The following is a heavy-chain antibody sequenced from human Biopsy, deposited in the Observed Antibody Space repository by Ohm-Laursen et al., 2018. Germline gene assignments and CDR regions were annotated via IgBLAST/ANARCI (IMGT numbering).Heavy chain of an antibody. CDR3: ARGRRHCSGTCSRWYFDL. Sequence: ASVKVSCKASGYTFTAFSVHWLRQAPGQVLEWMGWINPKSGDTDYPQNFQGRVSMTRDTSISTAYMDLSRLRSDDTAVYYCARGRRHCSGTCSRWYFDLWGRGTLVTVSS. D-gene: IGHD2-2*01. CDR2: INPKSGDT. J-gene: IGHJ2*01. CDR1: GYTFTAFS. V-gene: IGHV1-2*02.